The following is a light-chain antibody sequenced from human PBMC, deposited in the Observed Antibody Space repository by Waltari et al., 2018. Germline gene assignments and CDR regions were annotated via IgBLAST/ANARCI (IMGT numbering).Light chain of an antibody. V-gene: IGLV2-23*01. CDR3: CSYAGSSTVK. J-gene: IGLJ2*01. CDR1: SSDVGSYKL. Sequence: QSALTQPASVSGSPGQSITISCTGTSSDVGSYKLVSWYQQHPGKAPRLMIYADRNRPSGSSNRFYGSKSGNTASLTISGLQAEDEAAYYCCSYAGSSTVKFGEGTYLTVL. CDR2: ADR.